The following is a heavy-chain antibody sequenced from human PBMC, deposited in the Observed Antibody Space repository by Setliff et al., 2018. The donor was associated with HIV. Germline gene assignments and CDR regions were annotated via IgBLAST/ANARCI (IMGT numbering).Heavy chain of an antibody. V-gene: IGHV4-61*09. CDR1: GGSISSGCYY. Sequence: SETLSLTCTVSGGSISSGCYYWSWIRQPAGKGLEWIGHIYTSGSTNYNPSLKSRVTISVDTSKNQFSLKLSSVTAADTAVYYCARDPAGGATSAHAFDIWGQGTMVTVSS. CDR2: IYTSGST. J-gene: IGHJ3*02. CDR3: ARDPAGGATSAHAFDI. D-gene: IGHD1-26*01.